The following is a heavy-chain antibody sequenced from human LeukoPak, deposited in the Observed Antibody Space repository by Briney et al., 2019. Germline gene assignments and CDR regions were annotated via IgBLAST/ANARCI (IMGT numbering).Heavy chain of an antibody. D-gene: IGHD6-19*01. CDR1: GFTFSSYA. CDR2: ISGSGGST. J-gene: IGHJ6*03. V-gene: IGHV3-23*01. Sequence: GGSLRLSCAASGFTFSSYAMSWVRQAPGKGLEWVSAISGSGGSTYYADSVKGRFTISRDNSKNTLYLQMNSLRAEDTAVYYCAKDQGIAVGYYYYMDVWGKGTTVTVS. CDR3: AKDQGIAVGYYYYMDV.